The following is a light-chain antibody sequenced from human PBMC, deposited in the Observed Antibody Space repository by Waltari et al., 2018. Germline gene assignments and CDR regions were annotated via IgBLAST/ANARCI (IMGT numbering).Light chain of an antibody. Sequence: IMLTQSPATLSLSPGERVTLSCRASQSVSSYLGWFQQKPGQAPRLLIYDASNRATGIPARFSGSGSGTDFTLTISSLEPEDFAIYYCQQRSNWPSITFGQGTRLEIK. V-gene: IGKV3-11*01. CDR2: DAS. CDR3: QQRSNWPSIT. CDR1: QSVSSY. J-gene: IGKJ5*01.